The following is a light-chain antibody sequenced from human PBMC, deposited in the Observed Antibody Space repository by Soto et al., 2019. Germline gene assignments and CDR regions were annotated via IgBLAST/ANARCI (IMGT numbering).Light chain of an antibody. CDR3: QQSYTAPFLT. V-gene: IGKV1-39*01. Sequence: DIQMTQSPSSLSASVGDRVTITCRASQSIGTYLNWYQQKPGTAPKVVIHGASSLQSGVPSRFSGGGSATEFTLTISSLQPDDFATYYCQQSYTAPFLTFGGRTRLEIK. CDR1: QSIGTY. CDR2: GAS. J-gene: IGKJ4*01.